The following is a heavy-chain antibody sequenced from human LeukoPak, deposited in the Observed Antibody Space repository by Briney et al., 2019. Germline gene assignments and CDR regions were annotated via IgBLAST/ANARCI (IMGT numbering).Heavy chain of an antibody. CDR1: GFTFSSYW. D-gene: IGHD2-15*01. J-gene: IGHJ3*02. Sequence: GGSPRLSCAASGFTFSSYWMSWVRQAPGKGLEWVANIKQDGSEKYYVDSVKGRFTISRDNAKNSLYLQMNSLRAEDTAMYYCARVCSGGSCYPLGDAFDIWGQGTMVTVSS. V-gene: IGHV3-7*01. CDR3: ARVCSGGSCYPLGDAFDI. CDR2: IKQDGSEK.